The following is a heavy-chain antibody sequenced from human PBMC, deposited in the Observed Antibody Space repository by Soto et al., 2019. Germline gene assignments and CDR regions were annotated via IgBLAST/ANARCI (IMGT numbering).Heavy chain of an antibody. J-gene: IGHJ5*02. Sequence: PSETLSLTCAVSGGSISSAGYSWSWIPPPPGKGLEWIGYIYHSGSTYYNPSLKSRVTISVDRSKNQFSLKLSSVTAADTAVYYCAREVWVSYGQHGWFDPWGQGTLVTVSS. V-gene: IGHV4-30-2*01. CDR3: AREVWVSYGQHGWFDP. CDR2: IYHSGST. D-gene: IGHD5-18*01. CDR1: GGSISSAGYS.